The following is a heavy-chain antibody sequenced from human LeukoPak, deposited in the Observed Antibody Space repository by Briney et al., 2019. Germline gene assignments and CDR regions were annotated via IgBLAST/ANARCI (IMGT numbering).Heavy chain of an antibody. V-gene: IGHV4-59*11. D-gene: IGHD3-22*01. CDR2: IYYSGSA. CDR3: ARGSGYYYVDFDY. Sequence: SETLSLTCTVSGGSMSTHYWSWIRQPPGKGLEWIGSIYYSGSAYYNPSLKSRVTISVDTSKNQFSLKLSSVTAADTAVYYCARGSGYYYVDFDYWGQGTLVTVSS. CDR1: GGSMSTHY. J-gene: IGHJ4*02.